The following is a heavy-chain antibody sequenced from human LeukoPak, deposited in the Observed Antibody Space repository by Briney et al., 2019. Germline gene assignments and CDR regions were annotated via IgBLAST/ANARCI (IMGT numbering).Heavy chain of an antibody. Sequence: SETLSLTCTVSGGSLSSYYWSWIRQPPGKGLEWIGYIYYSGSTNYNPSLKSRVTISVDTSKNQFSLKLSSVTAADTAVYYCARLIVTMVRGVKYNWFDPWGQGTLVTVSS. D-gene: IGHD3-10*01. CDR1: GGSLSSYY. J-gene: IGHJ5*02. V-gene: IGHV4-59*08. CDR2: IYYSGST. CDR3: ARLIVTMVRGVKYNWFDP.